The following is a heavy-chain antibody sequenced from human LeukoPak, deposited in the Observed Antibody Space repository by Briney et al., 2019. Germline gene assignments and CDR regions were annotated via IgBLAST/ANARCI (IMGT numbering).Heavy chain of an antibody. D-gene: IGHD3-16*02. CDR2: INPYSGAT. CDR1: GYTFTGYY. V-gene: IGHV1-2*02. CDR3: ARDVIMGTYDY. Sequence: GASVKVSCKASGYTFTGYYIHWVRQAPGQGLEWLGWINPYSGATNYAQKFQARVTMTRGTSTVTAYMELSRLTSDDTAVYYCARDVIMGTYDYWGQGTLVAVSS. J-gene: IGHJ4*02.